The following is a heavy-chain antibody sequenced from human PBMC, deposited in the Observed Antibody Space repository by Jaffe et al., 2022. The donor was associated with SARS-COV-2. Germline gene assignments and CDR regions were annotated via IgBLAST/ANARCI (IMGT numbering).Heavy chain of an antibody. V-gene: IGHV3-23*01. D-gene: IGHD1-26*01. Sequence: EVQLLESGGDLVQPGGSLRLSCAASGFTFSSYAMTWVRQAPGKGLEWLSSISGNVATTYYADSVKGRFTISRDNSKNTLFLQMTNLRAEDTALYYCAKYCTTYIYNYYGLDVWGLGTTVTVSS. J-gene: IGHJ6*02. CDR1: GFTFSSYA. CDR2: ISGNVATT. CDR3: AKYCTTYIYNYYGLDV.